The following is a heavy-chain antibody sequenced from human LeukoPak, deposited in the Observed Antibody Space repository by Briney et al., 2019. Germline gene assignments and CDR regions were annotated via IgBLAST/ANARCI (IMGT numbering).Heavy chain of an antibody. CDR3: ARLGPLLWFGRKPYYFDY. CDR1: GYSISSGYY. CDR2: IYHSGST. Sequence: PSETLSLTCTVSGYSISSGYYWGWIRQPPGKGLEWIGSIYHSGSTYYNPSLKSRVTISVDTSKNQFSLKLSSVTAADTAVYYCARLGPLLWFGRKPYYFDYWGQGTLVTVSS. D-gene: IGHD3-10*01. J-gene: IGHJ4*02. V-gene: IGHV4-38-2*02.